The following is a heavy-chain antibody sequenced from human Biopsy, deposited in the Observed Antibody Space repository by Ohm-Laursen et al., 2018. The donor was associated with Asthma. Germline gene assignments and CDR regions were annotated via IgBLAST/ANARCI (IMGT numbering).Heavy chain of an antibody. Sequence: SLRLSCAASGFTFSSYGMHWVRQAPGKGLEWVAVISYDGSNKCYADSVKGRFTISRDNSKNTLYLQMNSLRAEDTAVYYCAKDTEGRYDFWSGLSYNYYGMDVWGQGTTVTVSS. V-gene: IGHV3-30*18. J-gene: IGHJ6*02. D-gene: IGHD3-3*01. CDR1: GFTFSSYG. CDR2: ISYDGSNK. CDR3: AKDTEGRYDFWSGLSYNYYGMDV.